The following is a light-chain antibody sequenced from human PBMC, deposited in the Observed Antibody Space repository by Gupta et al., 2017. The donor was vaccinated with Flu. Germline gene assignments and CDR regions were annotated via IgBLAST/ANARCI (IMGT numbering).Light chain of an antibody. V-gene: IGKV1-16*01. CDR1: QSIGTY. CDR3: QQRNKYPWT. J-gene: IGKJ1*01. Sequence: DVQLTQSPVSLSASVGDRVTITCRATQSIGTYVAWFQQKPGKAPKALVYGASNLHSGVPSRFSGSGFGTDFALTITSLQPDDFATYFCQQRNKYPWTFGQGTKV. CDR2: GAS.